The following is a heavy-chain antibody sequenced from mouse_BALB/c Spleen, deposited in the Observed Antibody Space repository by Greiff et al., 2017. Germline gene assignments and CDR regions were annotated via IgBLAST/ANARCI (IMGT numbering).Heavy chain of an antibody. Sequence: ESGPGLVKPSQSLSLTCTVTGYSITSDYAWNWIRQFPGNKLEWMGYISYSGSTSYNPSLKSRISITRDTSKNQFFLQLNSVTTEDTATYYCARFTTATGAMDYWGQGTSVTVSS. V-gene: IGHV3-2*02. CDR1: GYSITSDYA. CDR3: ARFTTATGAMDY. J-gene: IGHJ4*01. CDR2: ISYSGST. D-gene: IGHD1-2*01.